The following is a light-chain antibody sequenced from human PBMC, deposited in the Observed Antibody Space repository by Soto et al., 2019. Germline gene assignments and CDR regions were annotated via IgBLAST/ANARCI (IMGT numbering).Light chain of an antibody. CDR1: QSISSW. Sequence: DIQMTQSPSTLSASVGYRFTIACRASQSISSWLAWYQQKPGKAPKLLIYAASTLQSGVPSRFSGSGSGTDFTLTISCLQSEDFATYYCQQYYSYPLTFGGGTKVDIK. J-gene: IGKJ4*01. CDR3: QQYYSYPLT. CDR2: AAS. V-gene: IGKV1-5*01.